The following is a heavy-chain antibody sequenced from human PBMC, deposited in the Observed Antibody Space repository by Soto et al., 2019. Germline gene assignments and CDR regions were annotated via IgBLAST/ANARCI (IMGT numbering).Heavy chain of an antibody. CDR1: GFTFSSYW. D-gene: IGHD3-22*01. Sequence: EVQLVESGGGLVQPGGSLRLSCAASGFTFSSYWMSWVRQAPGKGLEWVANIKQDGSAKYYVDSVKGRFTISRDNAKNSLYLQMNSLRAEDTAVYYCARDNYYDSSGYYSYWGQGTLVTVSS. V-gene: IGHV3-7*05. CDR2: IKQDGSAK. J-gene: IGHJ4*02. CDR3: ARDNYYDSSGYYSY.